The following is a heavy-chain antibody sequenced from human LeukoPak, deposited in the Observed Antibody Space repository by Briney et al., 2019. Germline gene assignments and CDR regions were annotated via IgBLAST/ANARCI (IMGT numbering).Heavy chain of an antibody. D-gene: IGHD6-19*01. CDR1: GFTVSSNY. J-gene: IGHJ4*02. CDR2: IHSGGST. Sequence: QTGGSLRLSCAASGFTVSSNYMSWVRQAPGKGLEWVSVIHSGGSTYYADSVKGRFTISRDNSKNTLYLQMNSLRAEDTAVYYCARMAVAGGFDYWGQGALVTVSS. CDR3: ARMAVAGGFDY. V-gene: IGHV3-53*01.